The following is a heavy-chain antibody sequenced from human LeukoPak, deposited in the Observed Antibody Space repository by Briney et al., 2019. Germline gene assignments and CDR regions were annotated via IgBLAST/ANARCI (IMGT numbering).Heavy chain of an antibody. Sequence: SVKVSCKASGGTFSSYANSWVRQAPGQGLEWMGGIIPIFGTANYAQKFQGRVTITTDESTSTAYMELSSLRSEDTAVYYCASPGSSWYDFDYWGQGTLVTVSS. V-gene: IGHV1-69*05. CDR1: GGTFSSYA. D-gene: IGHD6-13*01. CDR2: IIPIFGTA. J-gene: IGHJ4*02. CDR3: ASPGSSWYDFDY.